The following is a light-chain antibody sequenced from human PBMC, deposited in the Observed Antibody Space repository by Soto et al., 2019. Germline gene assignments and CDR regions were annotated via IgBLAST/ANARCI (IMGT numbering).Light chain of an antibody. Sequence: AIQMTQSPSSLSASVGDRVTITCRASQGIRNDLGWYQQKPGKAPKLLIYAASVVQTGVPSRFSGSGSGTDFTLTISSLQPEDFTNYYCLQDYNYPWTFGQGTKVEIK. CDR1: QGIRND. J-gene: IGKJ1*01. CDR3: LQDYNYPWT. CDR2: AAS. V-gene: IGKV1-6*01.